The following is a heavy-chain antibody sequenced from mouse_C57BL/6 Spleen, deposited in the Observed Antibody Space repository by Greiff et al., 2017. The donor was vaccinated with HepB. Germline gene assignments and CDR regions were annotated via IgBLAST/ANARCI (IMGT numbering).Heavy chain of an antibody. CDR2: INYDGSST. CDR1: GFTFSDYY. J-gene: IGHJ2*01. Sequence: EVMLVESEGGLVQPGSSMKLSCTASGFTFSDYYMAWVRQVPEKGLEWVANINYDGSSTYYLDSLKSRFIISRDNAKNILYLQMSSLKSEDTATYYCAREGLYYGYDGPNYFDYWGQGTTLTVSS. CDR3: AREGLYYGYDGPNYFDY. D-gene: IGHD2-2*01. V-gene: IGHV5-16*01.